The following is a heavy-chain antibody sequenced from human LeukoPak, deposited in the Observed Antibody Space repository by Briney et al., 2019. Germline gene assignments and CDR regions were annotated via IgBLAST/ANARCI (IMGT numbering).Heavy chain of an antibody. J-gene: IGHJ4*02. CDR2: SSYIGTT. D-gene: IGHD6-13*01. CDR1: GGSIGSSISYY. V-gene: IGHV4-39*07. Sequence: PSETLSLTCTVSGGSIGSSISYYWGWIRQPPGRGLEWIGSSSYIGTTYYNPSLKSRVTISVDTPKNQYSLRLSSVTAADTAVYYCATWKQELAPIDSWGQGTLVTVSS. CDR3: ATWKQELAPIDS.